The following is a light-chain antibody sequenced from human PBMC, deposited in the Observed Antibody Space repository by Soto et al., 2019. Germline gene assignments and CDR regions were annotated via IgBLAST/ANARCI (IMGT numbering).Light chain of an antibody. CDR2: DVS. Sequence: QSALTQPASVSGSPGQSITISCTGTISDIGDYNYVSWYQQHPGKAPKLMIYDVSNRPSGVSNRFSGSKSGYTASLTISGLQPEDEADYYCSSYRSSSPLVVFGGGPKVTVL. V-gene: IGLV2-14*03. CDR3: SSYRSSSPLVV. J-gene: IGLJ2*01. CDR1: ISDIGDYNY.